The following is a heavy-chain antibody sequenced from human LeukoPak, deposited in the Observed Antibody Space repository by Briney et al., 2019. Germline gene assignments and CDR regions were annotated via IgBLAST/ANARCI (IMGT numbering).Heavy chain of an antibody. CDR2: IYSSGST. J-gene: IGHJ4*02. D-gene: IGHD3-10*01. Sequence: PSETLSLTCTVSGGSINNYYWSWIRQAAGKGLEWIGRIYSSGSTKTNPSLKSRVTMSVDMSKNQFFLRLSSVTAADTAVYYCARGNNYGSFNDFWGQGTLVTVSS. CDR1: GGSINNYY. CDR3: ARGNNYGSFNDF. V-gene: IGHV4-4*07.